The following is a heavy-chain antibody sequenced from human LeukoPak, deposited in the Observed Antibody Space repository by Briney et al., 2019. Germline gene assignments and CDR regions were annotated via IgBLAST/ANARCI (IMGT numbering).Heavy chain of an antibody. J-gene: IGHJ4*02. D-gene: IGHD3-16*02. CDR1: GYTFTSYA. V-gene: IGHV1-3*01. Sequence: ASVKASCKASGYTFTSYAMHWVRQAPGQRLEWMGWINAGNGNTKYSQKFQGRVTITRDTSASTAYMELSSLRSEDTAVYYCARFPVVTFGGVIVRDYWGQGTLVTVSS. CDR3: ARFPVVTFGGVIVRDY. CDR2: INAGNGNT.